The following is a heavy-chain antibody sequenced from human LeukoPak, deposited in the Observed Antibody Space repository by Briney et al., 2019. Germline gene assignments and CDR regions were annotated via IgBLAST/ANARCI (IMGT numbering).Heavy chain of an antibody. CDR1: GFTFSTYV. Sequence: GGSLRLSCAASGFTFSTYVMNWFRQAPGKGLEWVSTISVGAKYIIYADSVKGRFTISRDDSNNALYLQMHSLRAEDTALYYCASGPPFLKYFEYWGQGTLVT. J-gene: IGHJ4*02. V-gene: IGHV3-23*01. D-gene: IGHD3-3*01. CDR3: ASGPPFLKYFEY. CDR2: ISVGAKYI.